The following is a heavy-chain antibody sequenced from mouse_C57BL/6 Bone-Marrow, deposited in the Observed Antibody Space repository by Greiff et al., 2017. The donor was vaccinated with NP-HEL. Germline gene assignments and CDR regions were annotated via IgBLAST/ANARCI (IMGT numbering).Heavy chain of an antibody. CDR3: TTLDGYYPFAY. V-gene: IGHV14-4*01. CDR2: IDPENGDT. CDR1: GFNIKDDY. Sequence: EVQLQQSGAELVRPGASVKLSCTASGFNIKDDYMHWVKQRPEQGLEWIGWIDPENGDTEDASKFQGKATITADTSSNTAYLQLSSLTSEDTAVYYCTTLDGYYPFAYWGQGTLVTVSA. D-gene: IGHD2-3*01. J-gene: IGHJ3*01.